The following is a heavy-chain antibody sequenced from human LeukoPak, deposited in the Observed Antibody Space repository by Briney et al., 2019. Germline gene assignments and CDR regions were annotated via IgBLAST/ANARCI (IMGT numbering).Heavy chain of an antibody. Sequence: GGSLRLSCAASGFTFSIYWMSWVRQAPGKGLEWVATIRQDGIETHYVDSVKGRFIISRDKSKNSLYLQMSSLRAEDTAVYYCASGCGRALCAYFFDYWGQGTLVPVSS. D-gene: IGHD3-10*01. V-gene: IGHV3-7*01. CDR3: ASGCGRALCAYFFDY. J-gene: IGHJ4*02. CDR1: GFTFSIYW. CDR2: IRQDGIET.